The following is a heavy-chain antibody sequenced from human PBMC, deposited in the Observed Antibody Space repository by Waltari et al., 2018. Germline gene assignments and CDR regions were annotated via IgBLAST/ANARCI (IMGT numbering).Heavy chain of an antibody. CDR3: AKVRTDSSGWATHDAFDI. Sequence: EVQLLESGGGLVQPGGSLRLSCAASGFTFSSYAMSWVRQAPGKGLEWVSAISGSGGSTYYADSVKGRFTISRDNSKNTLYLQMNSLRAEDTAVYYCAKVRTDSSGWATHDAFDIWGQGTMVTVSS. CDR2: ISGSGGST. V-gene: IGHV3-23*01. D-gene: IGHD3-22*01. CDR1: GFTFSSYA. J-gene: IGHJ3*02.